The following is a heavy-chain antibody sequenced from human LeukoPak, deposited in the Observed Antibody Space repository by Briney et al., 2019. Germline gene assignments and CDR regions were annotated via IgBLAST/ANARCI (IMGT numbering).Heavy chain of an antibody. Sequence: GGSLRLSCAASGFTFSSYWMSWVRQAPRKGLEWVANIKQDGSEKNYVDSVKGRFTISRDNAKTSLYLQMNSLRAEDTAVYYCARSLWPEDYWGQGTLVTVSS. V-gene: IGHV3-7*01. J-gene: IGHJ4*02. D-gene: IGHD5-18*01. CDR3: ARSLWPEDY. CDR1: GFTFSSYW. CDR2: IKQDGSEK.